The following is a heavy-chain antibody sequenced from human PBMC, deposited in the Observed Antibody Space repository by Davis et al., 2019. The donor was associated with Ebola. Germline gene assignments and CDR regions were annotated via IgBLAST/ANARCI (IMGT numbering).Heavy chain of an antibody. J-gene: IGHJ4*02. V-gene: IGHV3-48*02. CDR3: ARDLGVGVTTNDY. D-gene: IGHD4-17*01. CDR1: GFTFSNHS. CDR2: ISSSRITK. Sequence: PGGSLRLSCAASGFTFSNHSMNWVRQAPGKGLEWVSYISSSRITKYYADSVQGRFTISRDNAKNSLYLQMNSLRDADTAVYYCARDLGVGVTTNDYWGQGTLVTVSS.